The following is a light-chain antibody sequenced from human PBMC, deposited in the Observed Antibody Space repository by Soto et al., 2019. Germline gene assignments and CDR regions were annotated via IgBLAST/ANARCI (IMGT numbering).Light chain of an antibody. CDR1: QTVLSSSNNKNY. V-gene: IGKV4-1*01. CDR3: QQYHSAPLT. J-gene: IGKJ4*01. Sequence: DIVMTQSPDSLAVSLGDRATINCKSSQTVLSSSNNKNYLAWYQQKPGQPLKLLIYWASTRESGVPDRFSGSGSGTDFTLTISSLQAEDVAVYYCQQYHSAPLTFAGGTKV. CDR2: WAS.